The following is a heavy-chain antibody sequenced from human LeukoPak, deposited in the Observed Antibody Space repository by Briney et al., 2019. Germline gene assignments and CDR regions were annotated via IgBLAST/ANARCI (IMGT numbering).Heavy chain of an antibody. CDR3: ARHAPWGYYDSSGFDY. D-gene: IGHD3-22*01. Sequence: SETLSLTCTVSGGSISSYYWSWIRQPPGKGLEWIGYIYYSGSTNYNPSLKSRVTISVDTSKNQFSLKLSSVTAADTAVYYCARHAPWGYYDSSGFDYWGQGTLVTVSS. V-gene: IGHV4-59*08. CDR1: GGSISSYY. J-gene: IGHJ4*02. CDR2: IYYSGST.